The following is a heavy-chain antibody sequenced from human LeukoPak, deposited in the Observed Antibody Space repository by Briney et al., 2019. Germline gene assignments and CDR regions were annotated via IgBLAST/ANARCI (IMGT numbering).Heavy chain of an antibody. Sequence: GGSLRLSCAASGFTFSSYEMNWVRQAPGKGLEWVSYISSSGSTIYYADSVKGRFTISRDNAKNSLYLQMNSLRAEDTAVYYCAKGCQCPSGLSSWFDPRGQGTLVAVSS. CDR1: GFTFSSYE. J-gene: IGHJ5*02. D-gene: IGHD1-14*01. CDR3: AKGCQCPSGLSSWFDP. V-gene: IGHV3-48*03. CDR2: ISSSGSTI.